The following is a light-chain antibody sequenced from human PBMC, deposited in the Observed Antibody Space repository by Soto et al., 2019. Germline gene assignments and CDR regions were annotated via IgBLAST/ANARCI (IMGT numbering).Light chain of an antibody. CDR3: MQGTHWPIT. CDR1: HSLVHSDGIAY. J-gene: IGKJ5*01. CDR2: KVS. V-gene: IGKV2-30*02. Sequence: DVVMTQSPLSLPVTLGQPASISCRSNHSLVHSDGIAYFSWFQQRPGRSPRRLIYKVSNRDSGVPARFSGSGSGTDFALKISRVEAEDVGGYYCMQGTHWPITFGQGTRLEIK.